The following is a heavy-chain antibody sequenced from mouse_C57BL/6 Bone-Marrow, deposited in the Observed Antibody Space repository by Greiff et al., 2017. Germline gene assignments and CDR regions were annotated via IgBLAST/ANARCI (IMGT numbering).Heavy chain of an antibody. CDR3: ARSDDYDDYTMDY. CDR2: MHPNGGSP. CDR1: GYTFTNYW. J-gene: IGHJ4*01. D-gene: IGHD2-4*01. V-gene: IGHV1-64*01. Sequence: QVQLQQPGAELVKPGASVTLSCKASGYTFTNYWMHWVKQRPGQGLEWIGMMHPNGGSPDYNDKFKSEATLSVDKSSRTAYMELSSLTSEDSAVYYCARSDDYDDYTMDYWGQGTSVTVSS.